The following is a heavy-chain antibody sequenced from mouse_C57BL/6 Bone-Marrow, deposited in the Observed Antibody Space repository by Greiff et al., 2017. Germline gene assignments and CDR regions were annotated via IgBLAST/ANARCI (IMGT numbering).Heavy chain of an antibody. CDR1: GYTFTSYW. J-gene: IGHJ4*01. Sequence: QVQLLQPGAELVKPGASVKLSCKASGYTFTSYWMHWVKQRPGRGLEWIGRVDPNSGGTKYNEKFKSKTTLSVDKPSSAAYMQLSSLTSEDSAVYYCAKCGYDVLHYDAIDYWGQGTSVTVSS. CDR2: VDPNSGGT. V-gene: IGHV1-72*01. D-gene: IGHD2-3*01. CDR3: AKCGYDVLHYDAIDY.